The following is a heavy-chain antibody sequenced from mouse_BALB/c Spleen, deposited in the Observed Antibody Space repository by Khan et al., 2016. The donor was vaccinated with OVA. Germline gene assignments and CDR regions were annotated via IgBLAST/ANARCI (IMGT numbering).Heavy chain of an antibody. D-gene: IGHD1-2*01. CDR1: GFNIKDTY. J-gene: IGHJ4*01. Sequence: VQLKQSGAELVKPGASVKLSCTASGFNIKDTYMHWVKQRPEQGLEWIGRIDPANGNTKYDPKFQGKATITADTSSNTAYLQLSSLTSEDTAVYYGARGDYGYGYAMDYWGQGTSVTVSS. CDR3: ARGDYGYGYAMDY. CDR2: IDPANGNT. V-gene: IGHV14-3*02.